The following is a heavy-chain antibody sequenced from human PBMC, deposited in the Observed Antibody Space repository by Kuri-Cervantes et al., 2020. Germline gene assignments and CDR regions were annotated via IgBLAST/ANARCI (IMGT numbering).Heavy chain of an antibody. CDR1: GFTFDDYG. CDR2: INWNGGST. V-gene: IGHV3-20*04. Sequence: GGSLRLSCAASGFTFDDYGMSWVRQAPGKGLEWVSCINWNGGSTGYADSVKGRFTISRDNAKNSLYLQMNSLRAEDTALYYCARDWNFGVSDAFDIWGQGTMVTVSS. D-gene: IGHD3-3*01. CDR3: ARDWNFGVSDAFDI. J-gene: IGHJ3*02.